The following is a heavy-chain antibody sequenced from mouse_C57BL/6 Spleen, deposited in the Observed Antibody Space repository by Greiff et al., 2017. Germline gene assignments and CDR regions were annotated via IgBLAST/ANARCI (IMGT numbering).Heavy chain of an antibody. V-gene: IGHV1-61*01. CDR3: ARGYYGRGDYYFDY. D-gene: IGHD1-1*01. CDR1: GYTFTSYW. J-gene: IGHJ2*01. CDR2: IYPSDSET. Sequence: QVQLQQPGAELVRPGSSVKLSCKASGYTFTSYWMDWVKQRPGQGLEWIGNIYPSDSETHYNQKFKDKATLTVDKSSSTAYMQLSSLTSEDSAVYYCARGYYGRGDYYFDYWGQGTTLTVSS.